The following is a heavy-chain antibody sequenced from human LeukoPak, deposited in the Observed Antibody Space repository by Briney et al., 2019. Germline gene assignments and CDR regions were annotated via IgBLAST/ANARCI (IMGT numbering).Heavy chain of an antibody. Sequence: GTSLRLSCAASGFIFSSYAMHWVRQAPGTGLEWVAVIWSDGSKQYYLDSVKGRFPISRDNSKNTLYLQMNSLRAEDTAVYSRARGVAQNGNPNYFDPWGRGTLVTVSS. V-gene: IGHV3-33*01. J-gene: IGHJ5*02. D-gene: IGHD2-15*01. CDR1: GFIFSSYA. CDR2: IWSDGSKQ. CDR3: ARGVAQNGNPNYFDP.